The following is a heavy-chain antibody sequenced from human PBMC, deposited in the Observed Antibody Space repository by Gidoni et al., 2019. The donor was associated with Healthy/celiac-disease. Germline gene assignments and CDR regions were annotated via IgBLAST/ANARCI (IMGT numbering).Heavy chain of an antibody. CDR3: ARNDDIVVVPAAIGWFDP. V-gene: IGHV3-33*01. D-gene: IGHD2-2*01. CDR1: GFTFCGDG. Sequence: QVQLVESGGGVVQSGRSLRLSCAASGFTFCGDGMHWVRQAPGEGLVLVAVIWYDGSNKYYADSVKGRFTISRDNSKNTLYLQMNSLRAEDTAVYYCARNDDIVVVPAAIGWFDPWGQGTLVTVSS. CDR2: IWYDGSNK. J-gene: IGHJ5*02.